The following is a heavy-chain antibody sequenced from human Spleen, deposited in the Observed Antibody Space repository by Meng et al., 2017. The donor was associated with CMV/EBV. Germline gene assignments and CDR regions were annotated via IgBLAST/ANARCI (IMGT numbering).Heavy chain of an antibody. J-gene: IGHJ4*02. V-gene: IGHV1-69*10. D-gene: IGHD2-2*01. CDR1: FSSYA. CDR2: IIPILGIA. CDR3: ARMDVVVPAATFPLYYFDY. Sequence: FSSYAISWVRQAPGQGLEWMGGIIPILGIANYAQKFQGRVTITADKSTSTAYMELSSLRSEDTAVYYCARMDVVVPAATFPLYYFDYWGQGTLVTVSS.